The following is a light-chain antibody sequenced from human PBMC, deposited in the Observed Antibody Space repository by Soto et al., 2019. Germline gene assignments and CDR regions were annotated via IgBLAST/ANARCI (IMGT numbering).Light chain of an antibody. CDR1: SSDVGANNY. J-gene: IGLJ2*01. V-gene: IGLV2-8*01. Sequence: QSAPTQPPSASGSPGQSVTISCTGSSSDVGANNYVSWYQQHPGKAPKLIIYDVTKRPSGVPDRFSGSKSGNTASLTVSGLQAEDEADYYCSTFGGTKVFGGGTKLTLL. CDR2: DVT. CDR3: STFGGTKV.